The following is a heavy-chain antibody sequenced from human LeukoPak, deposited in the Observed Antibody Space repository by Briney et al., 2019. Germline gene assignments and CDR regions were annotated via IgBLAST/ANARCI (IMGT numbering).Heavy chain of an antibody. Sequence: GSSVKVSCKASGGIFSTSAISWVRQAPGHGLEWMGGISPISETPNYALRFQGRVTITRDESTATAYMELTSLRSDDTAVYYCASGYYYASSSHYHTGYLDHWAQGTLVTVSS. CDR2: ISPISETP. CDR3: ASGYYYASSSHYHTGYLDH. CDR1: GGIFSTSA. J-gene: IGHJ4*02. V-gene: IGHV1-69*05. D-gene: IGHD3-10*01.